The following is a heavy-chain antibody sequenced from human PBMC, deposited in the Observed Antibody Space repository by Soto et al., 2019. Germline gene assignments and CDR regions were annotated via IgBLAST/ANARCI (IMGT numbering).Heavy chain of an antibody. CDR2: MNPNSGNT. CDR3: ARGGSSTSPYYYYYYMDV. CDR1: GYTFTSYA. J-gene: IGHJ6*03. D-gene: IGHD2-2*01. Sequence: ASVKVSCKASGYTFTSYAMHWVRQAPGQRLEWMGWMNPNSGNTSYAQKFQGRVTMTRNTSISTAYMELSSLRSEDTAVYYCARGGSSTSPYYYYYYMDVWGKGTTVTVSS. V-gene: IGHV1-8*02.